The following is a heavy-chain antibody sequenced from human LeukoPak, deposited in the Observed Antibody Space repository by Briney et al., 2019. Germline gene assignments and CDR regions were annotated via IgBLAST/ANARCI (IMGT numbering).Heavy chain of an antibody. V-gene: IGHV3-48*02. CDR3: ARDVAAAEPRYYYYYGMDV. Sequence: GGSLRLSCAVSGFTFSSYSMDWVRQAPGKGLEWVSYISSSSSTIYYADSVKGRFTISRDNAKNSLYLQMNSLRDEDTAVYHCARDVAAAEPRYYYYYGMDVWGQGTTVTVSS. CDR2: ISSSSSTI. J-gene: IGHJ6*02. D-gene: IGHD6-13*01. CDR1: GFTFSSYS.